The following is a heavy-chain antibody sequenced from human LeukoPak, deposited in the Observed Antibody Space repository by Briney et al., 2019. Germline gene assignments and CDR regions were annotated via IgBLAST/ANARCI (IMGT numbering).Heavy chain of an antibody. CDR1: GGSISSNNW. CDR3: ARDVGTALVTGDY. Sequence: PSETLSLTCAVSGGSISSNNWCSWVRQPPPQGREWIGEIYHSGSANYNPSLKSRVTISVDKSKNQLSLKLISVTAADTAVYYCARDVGTALVTGDYWGQGTLVTVS. D-gene: IGHD5-18*01. J-gene: IGHJ4*02. V-gene: IGHV4-4*02. CDR2: IYHSGSA.